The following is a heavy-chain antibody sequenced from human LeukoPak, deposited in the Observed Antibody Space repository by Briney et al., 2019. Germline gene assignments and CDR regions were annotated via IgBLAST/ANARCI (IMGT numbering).Heavy chain of an antibody. D-gene: IGHD3-22*01. Sequence: SVKVSCKASGGTFSSYAISWVRQAPGQGLEWMGGIIPIFGTANYAQKFQGRVTITTDESTSTAYMELSGLRSEDTAVYYCARSPSGYYYDSSGYYYFFDYWGQGTLVTVSS. J-gene: IGHJ4*02. V-gene: IGHV1-69*05. CDR3: ARSPSGYYYDSSGYYYFFDY. CDR1: GGTFSSYA. CDR2: IIPIFGTA.